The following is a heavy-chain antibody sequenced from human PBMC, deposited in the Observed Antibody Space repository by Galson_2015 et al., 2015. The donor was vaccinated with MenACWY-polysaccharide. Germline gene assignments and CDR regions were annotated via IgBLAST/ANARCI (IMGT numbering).Heavy chain of an antibody. CDR3: ARGRRDTAVAATAAVFLDS. V-gene: IGHV1-8*01. CDR1: GYTFTSYD. CDR2: MNPNSANT. Sequence: SVKVSCKASGYTFTSYDINWVRQATGQGLEWMGWMNPNSANTGYAQKFQGRVTMTRNTSISTAYMELSSLTSEDTAVYYCARGRRDTAVAATAAVFLDSWGQGILVTVSS. J-gene: IGHJ4*02. D-gene: IGHD6-19*01.